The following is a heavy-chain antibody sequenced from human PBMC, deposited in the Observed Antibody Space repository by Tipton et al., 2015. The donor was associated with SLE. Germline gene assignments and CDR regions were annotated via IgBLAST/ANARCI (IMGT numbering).Heavy chain of an antibody. D-gene: IGHD3-10*01. J-gene: IGHJ3*02. CDR3: AREPYYYGSGNDI. CDR1: GGSISSGGYY. Sequence: TLSLTCTVSGGSISSGGYYWSWIRQHPGKGLEWIGHIYYSGSTYYNPSLKSRVTISVDTSKNQFSLKLSSVTAADTAVHYCAREPYYYGSGNDIWGQGTMVTVSS. V-gene: IGHV4-31*03. CDR2: IYYSGST.